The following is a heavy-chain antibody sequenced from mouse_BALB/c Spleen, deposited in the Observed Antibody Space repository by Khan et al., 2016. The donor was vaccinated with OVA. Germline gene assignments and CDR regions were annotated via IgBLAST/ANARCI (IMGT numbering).Heavy chain of an antibody. CDR1: GFSLTGYG. V-gene: IGHV2-6-7*01. Sequence: QMQLEESGPGLVAPSQSLSITCTVSGFSLTGYGVNWVCQPPGKGLEWLGMIWGDGSTDYNSALKSRLNLSKDNSKSQVFLKMNSLQTDDTARYYCARAYYGNYRGAMDYWGQGTSVTVSS. CDR2: IWGDGST. J-gene: IGHJ4*01. D-gene: IGHD2-10*01. CDR3: ARAYYGNYRGAMDY.